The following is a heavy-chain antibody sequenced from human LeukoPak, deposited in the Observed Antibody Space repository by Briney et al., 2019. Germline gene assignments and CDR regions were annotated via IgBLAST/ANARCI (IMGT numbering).Heavy chain of an antibody. CDR2: IYPDDSDT. CDR1: GYSFTNYW. CDR3: ATLPHTEFHY. Sequence: GESLKISCKGSGYSFTNYWIGWVRQMPGKGLEWMGTIYPDDSDTRYSPSFQGQVTISADKSISTAYLQWSSLKASDTAMYYCATLPHTEFHYWGQGTLVTVSS. V-gene: IGHV5-51*01. J-gene: IGHJ4*02. D-gene: IGHD2-8*02.